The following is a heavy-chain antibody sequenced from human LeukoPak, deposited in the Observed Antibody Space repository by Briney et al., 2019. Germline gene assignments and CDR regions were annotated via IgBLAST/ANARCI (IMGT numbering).Heavy chain of an antibody. V-gene: IGHV4-34*01. D-gene: IGHD5-18*01. Sequence: SETLSLTCGVYGRSFSGYYWSWIRQPPGKGLEGIGEINHRGSTNHSPSLKSLVTISVDTSKNQFSLQLSSVTAADTAVYYCARVHRGYSYGHEDYWGQGTLVTVSS. CDR2: INHRGST. CDR1: GRSFSGYY. CDR3: ARVHRGYSYGHEDY. J-gene: IGHJ4*02.